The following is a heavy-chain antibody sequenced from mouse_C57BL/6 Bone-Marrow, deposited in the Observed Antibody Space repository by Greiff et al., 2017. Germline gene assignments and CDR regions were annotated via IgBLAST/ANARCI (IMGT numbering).Heavy chain of an antibody. Sequence: EVQLHQSGPELVKPGASVKISCKASGYTFTDYYMNWVKQSHGKSLEWIGDINPNNGGTSYNQKFKGKATLTVDQSSSTAYMERSSLTSEDSAVYYCARDGYYVYYAMDYWGQGTSGTVSS. V-gene: IGHV1-26*01. CDR1: GYTFTDYY. CDR2: INPNNGGT. D-gene: IGHD2-3*01. CDR3: ARDGYYVYYAMDY. J-gene: IGHJ4*01.